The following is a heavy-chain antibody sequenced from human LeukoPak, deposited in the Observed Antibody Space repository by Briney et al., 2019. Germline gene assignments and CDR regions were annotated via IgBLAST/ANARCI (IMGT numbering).Heavy chain of an antibody. Sequence: SETLSLTCTVSGGSISSYYWSWLRQPAGKGLEWIGRIYTSGSTNYNPSLTSRVTMSVDTSKNQFSLKLSSVTAADTAVYYCARDPNMVRGVRWAFDIWGQGTMVTVSS. J-gene: IGHJ3*02. CDR1: GGSISSYY. CDR3: ARDPNMVRGVRWAFDI. V-gene: IGHV4-4*07. CDR2: IYTSGST. D-gene: IGHD3-10*01.